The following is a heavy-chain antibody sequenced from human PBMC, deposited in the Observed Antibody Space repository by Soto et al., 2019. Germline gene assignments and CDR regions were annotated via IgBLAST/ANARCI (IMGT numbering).Heavy chain of an antibody. Sequence: ASVKVSCKASGYTFSSYSMHWVRQAPGQRLEWMGWINTGNGNTKYSQKFQGRVTITRDTSASTAYMELSSLRSEDTAVYDCARGPPFDPWGQGTLVTVSS. CDR3: ARGPPFDP. V-gene: IGHV1-3*04. CDR1: GYTFSSYS. CDR2: INTGNGNT. J-gene: IGHJ5*02.